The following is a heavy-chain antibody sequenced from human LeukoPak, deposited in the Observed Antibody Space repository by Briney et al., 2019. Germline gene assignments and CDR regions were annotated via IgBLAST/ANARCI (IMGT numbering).Heavy chain of an antibody. D-gene: IGHD6-13*01. CDR1: GFTFSNYE. Sequence: GGSLRLSCAASGFTFSNYEMNWVRQAPGKGLEWISRISNFGDIIHYADSVEGRFTISRDNAKNQLYLQMDSLRAEDTAVYYCAKDATAVVGTVYMDVWGKGTTATISS. J-gene: IGHJ6*03. CDR2: ISNFGDII. V-gene: IGHV3-48*03. CDR3: AKDATAVVGTVYMDV.